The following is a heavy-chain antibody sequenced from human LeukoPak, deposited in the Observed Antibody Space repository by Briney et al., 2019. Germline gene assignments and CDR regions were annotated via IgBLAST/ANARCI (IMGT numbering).Heavy chain of an antibody. D-gene: IGHD2-2*01. CDR3: ASSPRFYCSSTSCYPSFDY. Sequence: PSETLSLTCTVSGGSISSYYWSWIRQPAGKGLEWIGRIYTSGSTNYNPSLKSRVTMSVDTSKNQFSLKLSSVTAADTAVYFCASSPRFYCSSTSCYPSFDYWGQGTLVTVSS. J-gene: IGHJ4*02. CDR1: GGSISSYY. CDR2: IYTSGST. V-gene: IGHV4-4*07.